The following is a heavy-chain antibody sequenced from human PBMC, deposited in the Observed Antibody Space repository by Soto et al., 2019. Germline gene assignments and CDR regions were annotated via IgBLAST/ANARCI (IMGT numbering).Heavy chain of an antibody. D-gene: IGHD3-9*01. CDR2: ISGSGGST. J-gene: IGHJ4*02. CDR3: AKDFSYYDILTGYYAFDY. V-gene: IGHV3-23*01. CDR1: GFTFSSYA. Sequence: GGSLRLSCAASGFTFSSYAMSWVRQAPGKGLEWVSAISGSGGSTYYADSVKGRFTISRDNSKNTLYLQMNSLRAEDTAVYYCAKDFSYYDILTGYYAFDYWGQGTLVTVSS.